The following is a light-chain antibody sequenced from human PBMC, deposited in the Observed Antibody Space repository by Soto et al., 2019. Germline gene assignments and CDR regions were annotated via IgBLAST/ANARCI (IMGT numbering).Light chain of an antibody. Sequence: DIQMTQSPTSLSASVGDRVSITCRASRSISSHLNWYQQKPGKAPKFLIYLASSLQSGVPSRFSGSGSGTDFTLTISSVQPEDFAIYYCQQSASMPWTFGQGTKVEVK. J-gene: IGKJ1*01. CDR3: QQSASMPWT. CDR1: RSISSH. CDR2: LAS. V-gene: IGKV1-39*01.